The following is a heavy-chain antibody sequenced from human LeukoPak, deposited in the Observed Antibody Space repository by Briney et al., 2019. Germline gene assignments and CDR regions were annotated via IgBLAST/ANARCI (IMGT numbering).Heavy chain of an antibody. V-gene: IGHV3-72*01. Sequence: GGSLRLSCEGSGFTFSDHHMDWVRQAPGMGLEWVGRGPARNKPNSCSTQYATSVRGRFTISRDDSKNSLCLQISSLTTGDTAMYYCTRVLTTDRGWYTFEFWGQGVLVTVSS. J-gene: IGHJ4*02. CDR3: TRVLTTDRGWYTFEF. CDR2: ARNKPNSCST. CDR1: GFTFSDHH. D-gene: IGHD6-19*01.